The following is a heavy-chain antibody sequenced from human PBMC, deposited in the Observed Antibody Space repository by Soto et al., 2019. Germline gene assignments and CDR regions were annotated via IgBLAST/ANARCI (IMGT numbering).Heavy chain of an antibody. CDR1: GYTFTSYG. CDR2: ISAYNGNT. V-gene: IGHV1-18*01. CDR3: ARYSYYDFWSGYHKPPLITYGMDV. Sequence: ASVKVSCKASGYTFTSYGISWVRQAPGQGLEWMGWISAYNGNTNYAQKLQGRVTMTTDTSTSTAYMELRSLRSDDTVVYYCARYSYYDFWSGYHKPPLITYGMDVWGQGTTVTVSS. D-gene: IGHD3-3*01. J-gene: IGHJ6*02.